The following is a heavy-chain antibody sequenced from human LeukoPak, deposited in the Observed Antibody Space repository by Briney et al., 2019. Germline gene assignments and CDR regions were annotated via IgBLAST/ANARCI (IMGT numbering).Heavy chain of an antibody. CDR2: IYSGGST. CDR1: GFTVSSNY. D-gene: IGHD4-17*01. Sequence: RGSLRLSCAASGFTVSSNYMSWVRQAPGKGLEWVSVIYSGGSTYYADSVKGRFTISRDNSKNTLYLQMNSLRAEDTAVYYCARVNYGDTYYFDYWGQGTLVTVSS. V-gene: IGHV3-66*01. CDR3: ARVNYGDTYYFDY. J-gene: IGHJ4*02.